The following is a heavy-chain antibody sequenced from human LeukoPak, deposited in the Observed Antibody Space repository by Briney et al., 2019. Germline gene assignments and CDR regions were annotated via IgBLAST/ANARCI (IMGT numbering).Heavy chain of an antibody. CDR3: AREDGWGSYRSELPFDY. J-gene: IGHJ4*02. D-gene: IGHD3-16*02. V-gene: IGHV4-39*02. CDR2: IYYSGST. Sequence: SETLSLTCTVSGGSISSSSYYWGWIRQPPGKWLEWIGSIYYSGSTYYNPSLKSRVTISVDTSKNQFSLKLSSVTAADTAVYYCAREDGWGSYRSELPFDYWGQGTLVTVSS. CDR1: GGSISSSSYY.